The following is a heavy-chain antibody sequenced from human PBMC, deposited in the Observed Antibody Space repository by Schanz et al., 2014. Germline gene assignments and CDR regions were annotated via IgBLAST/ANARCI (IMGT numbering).Heavy chain of an antibody. V-gene: IGHV3-7*01. J-gene: IGHJ4*02. Sequence: EQVLESGGGFVQPGGSLRLSCATSGFTFTTFAMTWVRQAPGKGLESVAKINPDGSGKYYVVSVEGRFTISRDNAKKSLSLQMNSLRAEDTAVYYCARGYSNIWSPMAYWGQGTLVAVSS. D-gene: IGHD6-13*01. CDR2: INPDGSGK. CDR1: GFTFTTFA. CDR3: ARGYSNIWSPMAY.